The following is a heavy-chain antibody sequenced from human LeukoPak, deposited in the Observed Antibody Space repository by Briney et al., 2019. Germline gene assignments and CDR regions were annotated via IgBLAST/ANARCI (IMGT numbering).Heavy chain of an antibody. J-gene: IGHJ4*02. CDR2: IYYSGRT. CDR1: GGSISSSTSY. V-gene: IGHV4-39*07. Sequence: PSETLSLTCTVSGGSISSSTSYWGWIRQSPGKGLEWIGSIYYSGRTYYNPSLKSRVTISVDTPKNQFSLKLSSVTAADTAVYYCARRAYCGGDCSLYGVDYWGQGTLVTVSS. CDR3: ARRAYCGGDCSLYGVDY. D-gene: IGHD2-21*02.